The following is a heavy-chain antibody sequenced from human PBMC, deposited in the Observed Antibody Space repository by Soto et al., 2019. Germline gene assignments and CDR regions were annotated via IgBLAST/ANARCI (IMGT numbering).Heavy chain of an antibody. J-gene: IGHJ1*01. D-gene: IGHD2-15*01. V-gene: IGHV3-48*01. CDR2: ISSSSSTI. CDR3: ARDLADCSGGSCYSFYLEYFQH. CDR1: GFTFSSYS. Sequence: GGSLRLSCAASGFTFSSYSMNWVRQAPGKGQERVSYISSSSSTIYYADSVKGRFTISRDNAKISLYLQMSSLRVEVTAVYYCARDLADCSGGSCYSFYLEYFQHWGQGTLVTVSS.